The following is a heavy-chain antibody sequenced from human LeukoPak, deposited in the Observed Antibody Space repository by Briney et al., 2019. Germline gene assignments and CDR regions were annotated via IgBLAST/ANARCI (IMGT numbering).Heavy chain of an antibody. CDR1: GYTFTSYG. J-gene: IGHJ6*02. CDR3: ARDYYDSSGYRKTYGMDV. D-gene: IGHD3-22*01. CDR2: ISAYNGST. V-gene: IGHV1-18*01. Sequence: ASVKVSCKASGYTFTSYGISWVRQAPGQGLEWMGWISAYNGSTNYAQKLQGRVTMTTDTSTSTAYMELRSLRSDDTAVYYCARDYYDSSGYRKTYGMDVWGQGTTVTVSS.